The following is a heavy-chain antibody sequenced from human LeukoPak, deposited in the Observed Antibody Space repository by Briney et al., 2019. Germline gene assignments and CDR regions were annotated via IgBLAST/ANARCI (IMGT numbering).Heavy chain of an antibody. D-gene: IGHD6-13*01. Sequence: ASVKVSCKASGYTFTSYDINWVRQATGQGLEWMGWMNPNSGNTGYAQKFQGRVTIARNTSISTAYMELSSLRSEDTAVYCCARVGYSSSWYGGGNWFDPWGQGTLVTVSS. J-gene: IGHJ5*02. CDR1: GYTFTSYD. V-gene: IGHV1-8*03. CDR3: ARVGYSSSWYGGGNWFDP. CDR2: MNPNSGNT.